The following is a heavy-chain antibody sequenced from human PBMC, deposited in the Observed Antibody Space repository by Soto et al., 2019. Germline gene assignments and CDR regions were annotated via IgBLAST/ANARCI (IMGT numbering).Heavy chain of an antibody. Sequence: SGGSLRLSCAASGFTFSSYAMHWVRQAPGKGLEWVAVISYDGSNKYYADSVKGRFTISRDNSKNTLYVQMNSLRAEDTAVYYCARSRNGPYGNWFDPWGLGTLVTVSS. CDR3: ARSRNGPYGNWFDP. CDR2: ISYDGSNK. D-gene: IGHD2-8*01. V-gene: IGHV3-30*04. CDR1: GFTFSSYA. J-gene: IGHJ5*02.